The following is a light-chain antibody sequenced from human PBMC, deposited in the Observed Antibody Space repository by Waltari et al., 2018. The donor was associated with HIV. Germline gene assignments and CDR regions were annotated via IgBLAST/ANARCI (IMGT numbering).Light chain of an antibody. Sequence: QSLLTQPPSVSGAPGQRVTISCTGSSSNIGAGFDVHWYQQLPGTVPKLLISGNSNRPSGVPHRFSGSKSGTSASLAITGLQAEDEADYYCQSYDRSLSGYVVFGGGTKLTVL. J-gene: IGLJ2*01. CDR2: GNS. CDR3: QSYDRSLSGYVV. CDR1: SSNIGAGFD. V-gene: IGLV1-40*01.